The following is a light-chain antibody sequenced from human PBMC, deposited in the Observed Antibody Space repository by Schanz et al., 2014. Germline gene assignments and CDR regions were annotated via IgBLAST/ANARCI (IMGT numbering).Light chain of an antibody. CDR3: SSFTSVSTVV. CDR1: SSDVGDYNY. V-gene: IGLV2-8*01. J-gene: IGLJ1*01. CDR2: EAT. Sequence: HSALTQPPSASGSPGQSVTISCTGTSSDVGDYNYVSWYQQHPGKAPKLMIYEATKRPSGVPDRFSGSKSGNTASLTISGLQAADEADYYCSSFTSVSTVVFGPGTKLTVL.